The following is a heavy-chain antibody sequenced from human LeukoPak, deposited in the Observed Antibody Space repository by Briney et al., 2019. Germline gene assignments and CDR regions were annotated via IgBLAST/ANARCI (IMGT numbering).Heavy chain of an antibody. CDR1: GYTFTSYY. CDR3: ARDRVYYYDSSGYLD. J-gene: IGHJ4*02. D-gene: IGHD3-22*01. Sequence: ASVKVSCKASGYTFTSYYMHWVRQAPGQGLEWMGIINPSGGSTSYAQKLQGRVTMTTDTSTSTAYMELRSLRSDDTAVYYCARDRVYYYDSSGYLDWGQGTLVTVSS. V-gene: IGHV1-46*01. CDR2: INPSGGST.